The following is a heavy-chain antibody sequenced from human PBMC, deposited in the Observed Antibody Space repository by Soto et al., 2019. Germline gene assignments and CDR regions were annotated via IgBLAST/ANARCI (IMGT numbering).Heavy chain of an antibody. CDR1: GFTFSSYG. CDR3: AKAVNRYYDILTGYYTEHYYYYGMDV. Sequence: GGSLRLSCAASGFTFSSYGMHWFRQAPGKGLEWVAVISYDGSNKYHADSVKGRFTISRDNSKNTLYLQMNSLRAEDTAVYYCAKAVNRYYDILTGYYTEHYYYYGMDVWGQGTTVTVSS. CDR2: ISYDGSNK. V-gene: IGHV3-30*18. D-gene: IGHD3-9*01. J-gene: IGHJ6*02.